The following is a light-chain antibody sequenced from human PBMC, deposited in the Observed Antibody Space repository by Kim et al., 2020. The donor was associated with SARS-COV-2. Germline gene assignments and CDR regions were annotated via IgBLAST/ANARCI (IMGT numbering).Light chain of an antibody. CDR3: QQYDSSPRT. Sequence: SLGERATLSCRTSQSISSSYLAWYQQMPGQSPRLLIYGASNRAAGIPDRFSGSGSGTDFTLTISGLEPGDSAVYYCQQYDSSPRTFGQGTKVDIK. V-gene: IGKV3-20*01. J-gene: IGKJ1*01. CDR1: QSISSSY. CDR2: GAS.